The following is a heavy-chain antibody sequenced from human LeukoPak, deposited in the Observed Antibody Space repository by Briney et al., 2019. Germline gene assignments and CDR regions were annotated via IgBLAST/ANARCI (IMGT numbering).Heavy chain of an antibody. V-gene: IGHV3-48*01. D-gene: IGHD3-10*01. CDR1: GFTFSSYN. Sequence: PGGSLRLSCAASGFTFSSYNMNWVRQAPGKGLEWVSYISSSSTVIYYADSVKGRFTISRDNAKNSLYLQMNSLRAEDTAVYYCTGGFGDLFSHYYHYMDVWGKGTTVTISS. CDR2: ISSSSTVI. CDR3: TGGFGDLFSHYYHYMDV. J-gene: IGHJ6*03.